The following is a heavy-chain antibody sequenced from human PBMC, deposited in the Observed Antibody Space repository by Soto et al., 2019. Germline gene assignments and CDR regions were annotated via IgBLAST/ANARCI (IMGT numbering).Heavy chain of an antibody. CDR2: IGGSGTGT. J-gene: IGHJ4*02. V-gene: IGHV3-23*01. CDR3: AKGLGSWYGVFEY. CDR1: GFTFSSYA. Sequence: EAQLLESGGGLVQPGGSLRLSCAASGFTFSSYAMNWVRQAPGKGLEWVSGIGGSGTGTYYADSVRGRFTLSRDNSKNTLYLQMDSLRAEDTAVYYCAKGLGSWYGVFEYWGQGTQVTVSS. D-gene: IGHD6-13*01.